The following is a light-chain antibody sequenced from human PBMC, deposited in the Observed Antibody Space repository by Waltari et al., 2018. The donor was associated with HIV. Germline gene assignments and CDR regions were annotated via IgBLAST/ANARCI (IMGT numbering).Light chain of an antibody. Sequence: QSALTQPASVSGPPGQSITISCTGSSSDVGSYNLVSWYQQHPGKAPKLMIYEGIKRPSGVSNRFSGSKSGNTASLTISGLQAEDEADYYCCSYAGSSNWVFGGGTKLTVL. CDR3: CSYAGSSNWV. CDR1: SSDVGSYNL. J-gene: IGLJ3*02. CDR2: EGI. V-gene: IGLV2-23*01.